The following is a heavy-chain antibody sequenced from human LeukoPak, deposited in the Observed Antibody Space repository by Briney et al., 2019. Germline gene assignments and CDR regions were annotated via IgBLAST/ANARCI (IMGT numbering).Heavy chain of an antibody. CDR3: VRDGIRDIPGIITIRYDY. D-gene: IGHD3-10*01. CDR2: IKEDGSDK. J-gene: IGHJ4*02. V-gene: IGHV3-7*05. Sequence: GGSLRLSCSASAFTFSVYWMTWVRQAPGKGLEWVATIKEDGSDKYYVDSVRGRFTISRDNAENSLYLRMNSLTAEDTALYYCVRDGIRDIPGIITIRYDYWGQGTLVTVSS. CDR1: AFTFSVYW.